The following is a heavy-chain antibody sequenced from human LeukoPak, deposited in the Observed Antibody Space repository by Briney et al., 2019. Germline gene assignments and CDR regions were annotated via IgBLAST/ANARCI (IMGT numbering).Heavy chain of an antibody. V-gene: IGHV4-31*03. Sequence: PSETLSLTCTVSGASISSAGYYWSWLRQHPGQGLEWIGYIYHSGSTYYNPSLKRRVIISLDTSKNQFSLKVRSVTAAGTAVYYCARDEGGVALLDFWGQGTLVTVSS. CDR1: GASISSAGYY. D-gene: IGHD5-12*01. J-gene: IGHJ4*02. CDR2: IYHSGST. CDR3: ARDEGGVALLDF.